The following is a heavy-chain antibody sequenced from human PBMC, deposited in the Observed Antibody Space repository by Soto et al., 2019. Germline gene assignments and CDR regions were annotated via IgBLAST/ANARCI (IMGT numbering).Heavy chain of an antibody. J-gene: IGHJ3*02. CDR1: GFTFSSYA. Sequence: GGSLRLSCAASGFTFSSYAMNWIRQAPGKGLEWVSYISSSSSYTNYADSVKGRFTISRDNAENSLFLQMNSLRAEDTAVYYCARAAAAGFAFDIWGLGTMVTVSS. CDR3: ARAAAAGFAFDI. CDR2: ISSSSSYT. D-gene: IGHD6-13*01. V-gene: IGHV3-21*05.